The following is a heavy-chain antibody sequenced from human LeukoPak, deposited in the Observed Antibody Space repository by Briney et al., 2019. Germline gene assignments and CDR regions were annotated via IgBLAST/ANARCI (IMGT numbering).Heavy chain of an antibody. V-gene: IGHV3-15*01. CDR1: GFTFSNAW. D-gene: IGHD2-2*01. CDR3: TRWMAYCSSTSCYERWFDP. CDR2: IKSKTDGGTT. Sequence: GGSLRLSCAASGFTFSNAWMSWVRQAPGKGLEWVGRIKSKTDGGTTDYAAPVKGRFTISRDDSKNTLYLQMNSLKTEDTAVYYCTRWMAYCSSTSCYERWFDPWGQGTLVTVSS. J-gene: IGHJ5*02.